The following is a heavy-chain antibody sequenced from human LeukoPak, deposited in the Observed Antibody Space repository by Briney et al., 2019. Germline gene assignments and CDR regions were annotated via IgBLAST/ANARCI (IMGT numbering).Heavy chain of an antibody. V-gene: IGHV1-46*01. CDR3: ARDLENDYGGNSDY. J-gene: IGHJ4*02. CDR1: GYTFTGYY. Sequence: ASVKVSCKASGYTFTGYYMHWVRQAPGQGLEWMGRINPSGGSTSYAQKFQGRDTMTRDTSTSTVYMELSSLRSEDTAVYYCARDLENDYGGNSDYWGQGTLVTVSS. D-gene: IGHD4-23*01. CDR2: INPSGGST.